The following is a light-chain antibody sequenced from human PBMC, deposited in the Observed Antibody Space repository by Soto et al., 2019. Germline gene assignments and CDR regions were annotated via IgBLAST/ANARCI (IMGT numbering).Light chain of an antibody. Sequence: EIVMTQSPATLSVSPGERATLSCRASQSVSNNLAWYQQKPGQAPRLLICGASTRATGIPARFSGSGSGTEFTLTISSLQSEDFAVYYCQQYNSWPLTFGGGTKVAIK. CDR2: GAS. CDR1: QSVSNN. J-gene: IGKJ4*01. V-gene: IGKV3-15*01. CDR3: QQYNSWPLT.